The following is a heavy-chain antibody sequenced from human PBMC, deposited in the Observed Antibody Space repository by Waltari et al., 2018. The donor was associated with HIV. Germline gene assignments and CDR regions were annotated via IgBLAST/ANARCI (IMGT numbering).Heavy chain of an antibody. CDR3: TRRTPSGTYGMDV. CDR2: ISKNSDYI. V-gene: IGHV3-21*01. J-gene: IGHJ6*01. CDR1: GFTFSDSS. D-gene: IGHD1-26*01. Sequence: EVQLVESGGGLVKPGGSLRLSCAASGFTFSDSSMNWVRQAPGKGLEWVSSISKNSDYIYYAASVKGRFTISRDNAKKSVYLQMNSLRVEDTAVFYCTRRTPSGTYGMDVWG.